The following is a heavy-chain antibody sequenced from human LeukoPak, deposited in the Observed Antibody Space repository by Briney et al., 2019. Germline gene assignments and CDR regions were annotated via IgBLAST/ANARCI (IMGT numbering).Heavy chain of an antibody. J-gene: IGHJ4*02. CDR2: IRYDGRKK. CDR3: AKVEVYSSGRIWYYFDY. D-gene: IGHD3-22*01. Sequence: VWALTLSCAACGFRFSSYGMHWLGQAPGKGLDGVAFIRYDGRKKYYADSVQGRFTISTDNSKNTLYLQMNSLRAEDTAVYYCAKVEVYSSGRIWYYFDYWGQGTLVTVSS. V-gene: IGHV3-30*02. CDR1: GFRFSSYG.